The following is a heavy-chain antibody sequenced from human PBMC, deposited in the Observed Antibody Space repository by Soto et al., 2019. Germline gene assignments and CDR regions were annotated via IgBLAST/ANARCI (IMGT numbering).Heavy chain of an antibody. V-gene: IGHV1-18*01. CDR1: GYTFTSYG. Sequence: QVQLVQSGAEVKKPGASVKVSCKASGYTFTSYGISWVLQAPGQGLEWMGWISAYNGNTNYAQKLQGRVTMTTDTSTSTAYMELRSLRSDDTAVYYCARDKLDYYDSSGPTHFQHWGQGTLVTVSS. CDR2: ISAYNGNT. J-gene: IGHJ1*01. D-gene: IGHD3-22*01. CDR3: ARDKLDYYDSSGPTHFQH.